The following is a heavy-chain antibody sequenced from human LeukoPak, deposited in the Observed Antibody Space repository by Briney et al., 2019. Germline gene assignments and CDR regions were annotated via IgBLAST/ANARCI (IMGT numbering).Heavy chain of an antibody. J-gene: IGHJ6*03. CDR3: ARRRMVATLYYYYYYMDV. CDR1: GYSISTGYY. Sequence: SETLSLTCTVSGYSISTGYYWDWIRQPPGKGLEWIGTFYHGGSTYYNPSLKSRVTISVDTSKNQFSLKLSSVTAADTAVYYCARRRMVATLYYYYYYMDVWGKGTTVTVSS. D-gene: IGHD5-12*01. V-gene: IGHV4-38-2*02. CDR2: FYHGGST.